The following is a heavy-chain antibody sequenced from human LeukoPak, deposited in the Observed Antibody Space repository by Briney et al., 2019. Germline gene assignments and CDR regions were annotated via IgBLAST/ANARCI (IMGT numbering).Heavy chain of an antibody. V-gene: IGHV4-39*07. J-gene: IGHJ4*02. Sequence: SETPSLTCTVSGGSISSSSYYWGWIRQPPGKGLEWIGSIYYSGSTYYNPSLKSRVTISVDTSKNQFSLKLSSVTAADTAVYYCAREMTTAFDYWGQGTLVTVSS. D-gene: IGHD4-11*01. CDR1: GGSISSSSYY. CDR2: IYYSGST. CDR3: AREMTTAFDY.